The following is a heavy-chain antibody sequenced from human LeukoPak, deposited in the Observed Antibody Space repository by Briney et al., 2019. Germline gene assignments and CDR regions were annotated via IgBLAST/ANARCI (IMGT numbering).Heavy chain of an antibody. CDR1: GLTFDDSA. J-gene: IGHJ6*02. Sequence: QSGRSLRLSCAASGLTFDDSAMHWVRQVPGKGREWVSGINRSGGTVGYADSVKGRFTISRDNAKNSLYLQMSSLRADDTAVYYCARGGSYRAPDYNYYYGMDVWGQGTTVTVSS. V-gene: IGHV3-9*01. CDR2: INRSGGTV. CDR3: ARGGSYRAPDYNYYYGMDV. D-gene: IGHD3-16*02.